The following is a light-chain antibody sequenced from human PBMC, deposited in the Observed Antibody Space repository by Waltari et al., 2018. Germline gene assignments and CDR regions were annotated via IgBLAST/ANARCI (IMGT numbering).Light chain of an antibody. CDR1: QTVSSNS. J-gene: IGKJ4*01. Sequence: EIVLTQSPGTLSFSPGETATLSCRTSQTVSSNSLAWYQHKPGQAPRPLIYGASNRAIGVPDRFAASGSGTDFSLTINRLEAEDFAMYFCQQYGASPLTFGGGTKVEI. V-gene: IGKV3-20*01. CDR2: GAS. CDR3: QQYGASPLT.